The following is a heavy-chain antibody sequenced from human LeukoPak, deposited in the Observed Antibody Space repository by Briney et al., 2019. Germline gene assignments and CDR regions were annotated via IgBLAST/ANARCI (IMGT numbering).Heavy chain of an antibody. CDR3: AREIGGIAAAGPGL. Sequence: PGGSLRLSCTSSGFTFSSDAMTWVRQAPGKGLEWVSSNSGSGDGTYYADSVRGRFTISRDNSKNTLYLQMNSLRAEDTAVYYCAREIGGIAAAGPGLWGQGTLVTVSS. V-gene: IGHV3-23*01. CDR1: GFTFSSDA. D-gene: IGHD6-13*01. J-gene: IGHJ4*02. CDR2: NSGSGDGT.